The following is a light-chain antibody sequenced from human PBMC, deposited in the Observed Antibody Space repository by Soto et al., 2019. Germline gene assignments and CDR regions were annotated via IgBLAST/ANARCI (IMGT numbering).Light chain of an antibody. CDR2: AAS. CDR3: QKAYSFPRT. J-gene: IGKJ3*01. V-gene: IGKV1-12*01. CDR1: QGIMRW. Sequence: DIQMTQSPSSVSASVGDRVTITCRASQGIMRWLAWYQQKPGTAPKLLIYAASILQSGVPSRFSGSGSRTTFTLTISSLQPEDFAIYYCQKAYSFPRTFGPGTKVDIK.